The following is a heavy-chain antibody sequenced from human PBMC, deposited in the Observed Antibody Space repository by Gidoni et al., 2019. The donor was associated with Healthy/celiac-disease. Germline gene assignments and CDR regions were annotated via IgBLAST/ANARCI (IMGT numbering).Heavy chain of an antibody. Sequence: QVQLVQSGAEVKKPGSSVKVSCKASGGTFSSYAISWVRQAPGQGLGWMGGIIPIFGTANYAQKFQGRVTITADESTSTAYMELSSLRSEDTAVYYCARRGVVTAIEGRDYYYYGMDVWGQGTTVTVSS. CDR2: IIPIFGTA. CDR1: GGTFSSYA. V-gene: IGHV1-69*01. J-gene: IGHJ6*02. CDR3: ARRGVVTAIEGRDYYYYGMDV. D-gene: IGHD2-21*02.